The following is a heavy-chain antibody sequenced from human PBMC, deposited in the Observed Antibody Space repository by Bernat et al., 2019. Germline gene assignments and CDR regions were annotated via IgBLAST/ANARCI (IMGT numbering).Heavy chain of an antibody. D-gene: IGHD2-15*01. J-gene: IGHJ4*02. CDR1: GFTFSSYA. Sequence: EVQLLESGGGLVQPGGSLRLSCAASGFTFSSYAMSWVRQAPGKGLEWVSAISGSGGSTYYADSVKGRFTISRDNSKNTLYLQMNSLRAEDTAVYYCAKANKVVAASTPFYYFDYWGQGTLVTVSS. CDR2: ISGSGGST. CDR3: AKANKVVAASTPFYYFDY. V-gene: IGHV3-23*01.